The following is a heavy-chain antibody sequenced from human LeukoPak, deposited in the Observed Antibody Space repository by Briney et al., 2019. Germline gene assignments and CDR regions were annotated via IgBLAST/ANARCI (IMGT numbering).Heavy chain of an antibody. CDR3: TRVEYDILTGYYY. J-gene: IGHJ4*02. CDR1: VFTFGDYA. Sequence: PGGSLRLSCTASVFTFGDYAMSWVRQAPGKGLEWVGFIRSKAYGGTTEYAASVKGRFTISRDDSKSIAYLQMNSLKTEDTAVYYCTRVEYDILTGYYYWGQGTLVTVSS. D-gene: IGHD3-9*01. CDR2: IRSKAYGGTT. V-gene: IGHV3-49*04.